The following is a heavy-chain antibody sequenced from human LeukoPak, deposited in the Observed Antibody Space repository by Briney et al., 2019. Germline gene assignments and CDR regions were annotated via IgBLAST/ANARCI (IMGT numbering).Heavy chain of an antibody. J-gene: IGHJ4*02. CDR1: GFTFSSYA. V-gene: IGHV3-23*01. Sequence: GGSLRLSCAASGFTFSSYAMSWVRQAPGKGLEWVSAISGSGGSTYYTDSVKGRFTISRDNSKNTLYLQMNSLRAEDTAVYYCAKDRRYCSGGSCYDGDYYFDYWGQGTLVTVSS. CDR2: ISGSGGST. CDR3: AKDRRYCSGGSCYDGDYYFDY. D-gene: IGHD2-15*01.